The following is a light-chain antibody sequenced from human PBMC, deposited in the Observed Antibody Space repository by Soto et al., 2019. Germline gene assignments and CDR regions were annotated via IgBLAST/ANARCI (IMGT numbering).Light chain of an antibody. CDR2: EVS. CDR3: TSKRGSSTF. Sequence: QSALTQPASVSGSPGQSITISCTGTSSDVGGYNFVSWYQQHPGKAPKLVIYEVSHRPSGVSNRFSGSKSGNTASLTISGLQAEDEADYYCTSKRGSSTFFGGGTKLTVL. CDR1: SSDVGGYNF. V-gene: IGLV2-14*01. J-gene: IGLJ2*01.